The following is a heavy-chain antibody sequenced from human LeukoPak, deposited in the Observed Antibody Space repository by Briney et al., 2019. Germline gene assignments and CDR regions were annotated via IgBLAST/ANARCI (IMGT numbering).Heavy chain of an antibody. V-gene: IGHV3-66*01. J-gene: IGHJ4*02. CDR2: IYSGGST. D-gene: IGHD3-22*01. Sequence: PGGSLRLSCAASGSTVSSNYMSWVRQAPGKGLEWVSVIYSGGSTYYADSVKGRFTISRDNAKNSLYLQMNSLRAEDTAVYYCAKDLDLNYYVSSGGVYWGQGTLVTVSS. CDR1: GSTVSSNY. CDR3: AKDLDLNYYVSSGGVY.